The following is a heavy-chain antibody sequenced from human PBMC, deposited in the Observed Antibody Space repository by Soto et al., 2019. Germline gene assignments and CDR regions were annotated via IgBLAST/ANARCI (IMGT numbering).Heavy chain of an antibody. V-gene: IGHV3-33*01. CDR1: GFTFSSYA. CDR2: IWYDGSNK. Sequence: QVQLVESGGGVVQPGGSLRLSCVASGFTFSSYAMHWVRQVAGKGLEWVAVIWYDGSNKWYADSVKGRVTISRDHSRNTMYLQMNSLRAEDTAVYYCARAPHSVYSSPRYFFDYWGQGTLVRVSS. J-gene: IGHJ4*02. CDR3: ARAPHSVYSSPRYFFDY. D-gene: IGHD5-18*01.